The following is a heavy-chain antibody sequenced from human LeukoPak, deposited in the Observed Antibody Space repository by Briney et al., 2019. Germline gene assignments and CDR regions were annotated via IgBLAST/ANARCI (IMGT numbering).Heavy chain of an antibody. CDR1: GGSISSYY. D-gene: IGHD7-27*01. CDR3: ARGWGGADAFDI. J-gene: IGHJ3*02. CDR2: INHSGST. V-gene: IGHV4-34*01. Sequence: SETLSLTCTVSGGSISSYYWSWIRQPPGKGLEWIGEINHSGSTNYNPSLKSRVTISVDTSKNQFSLKLSSVTAADTAVYYCARGWGGADAFDIWGQGTMVTVSS.